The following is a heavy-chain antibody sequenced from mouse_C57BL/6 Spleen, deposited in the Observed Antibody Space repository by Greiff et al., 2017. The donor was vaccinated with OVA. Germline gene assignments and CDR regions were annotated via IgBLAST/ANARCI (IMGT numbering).Heavy chain of an antibody. CDR2: INPNNGGT. CDR1: GYTFTDYY. CDR3: ARHDSWYFDV. D-gene: IGHD2-4*01. V-gene: IGHV1-26*01. Sequence: EVQLQQSGPELVKPGASVKISCKASGYTFTDYYMNWVKQSHGKSLEWIGDINPNNGGTSYNQKFKGKATLTVDKSSSTAYMELRSLTSEDSAVYYCARHDSWYFDVWGTGTTVTVSS. J-gene: IGHJ1*03.